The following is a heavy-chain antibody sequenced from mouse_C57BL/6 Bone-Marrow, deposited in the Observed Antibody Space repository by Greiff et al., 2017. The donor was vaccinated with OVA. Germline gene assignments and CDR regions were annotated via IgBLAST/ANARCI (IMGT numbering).Heavy chain of an antibody. CDR2: ISSGGSYT. V-gene: IGHV5-6*01. D-gene: IGHD1-1*02. CDR3: ARLWFDV. CDR1: GFTFSSYG. Sequence: EVKLVESGGDLVKPGGSLKLSCAASGFTFSSYGMSWVRQTPDKRLEWVATISSGGSYTYYPDSVKGRFTISRDNAKNTLYLQMSSLKSEDTAMDYCARLWFDVWGTGTTVTVSS. J-gene: IGHJ1*03.